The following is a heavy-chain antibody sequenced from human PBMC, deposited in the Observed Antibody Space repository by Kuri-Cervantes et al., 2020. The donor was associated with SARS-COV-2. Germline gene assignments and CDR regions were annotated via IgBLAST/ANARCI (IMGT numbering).Heavy chain of an antibody. CDR2: ISYDGSNK. J-gene: IGHJ6*02. CDR1: GFTFSSYG. D-gene: IGHD3-9*01. V-gene: IGHV3-30*18. Sequence: GGSLRLSCAASGFTFSSYGMHWARQAPGKGLEWVAVISYDGSNKYYADSVKGRFTISRDNSKNTLYLQMNSLRAEDTAVYYCAKDVGYFGGMDVWGQGTTVTVSS. CDR3: AKDVGYFGGMDV.